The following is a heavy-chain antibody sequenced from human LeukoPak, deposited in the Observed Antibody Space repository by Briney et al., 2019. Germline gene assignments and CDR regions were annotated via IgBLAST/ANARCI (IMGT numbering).Heavy chain of an antibody. CDR1: GYSFTSYW. CDR2: IYPGDSAT. Sequence: GESLKISCKGSGYSFTSYWIGWVRQMPGKGLEWMGIIYPGDSATRYSPSFQGQVPISAATSFSTAYLQSSSLQASDTAMYYCARNERITIFGVVQGNWFDPWGQGTLVTVSS. D-gene: IGHD3-3*01. J-gene: IGHJ5*02. CDR3: ARNERITIFGVVQGNWFDP. V-gene: IGHV5-51*01.